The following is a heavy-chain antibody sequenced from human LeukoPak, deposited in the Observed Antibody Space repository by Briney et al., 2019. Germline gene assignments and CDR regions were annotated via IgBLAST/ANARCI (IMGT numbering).Heavy chain of an antibody. Sequence: GGSLRLSCAASGFNFSTYGMHWVRQAPGKGLEWVPVISYDGRNQYYRGSVKGRFTISRDNLKKTVYLQMNSLRVEDTAIYHCAKGYYDFWSENAFDIWGQGTRVTVSA. J-gene: IGHJ3*02. V-gene: IGHV3-30*18. CDR3: AKGYYDFWSENAFDI. D-gene: IGHD3-3*01. CDR2: ISYDGRNQ. CDR1: GFNFSTYG.